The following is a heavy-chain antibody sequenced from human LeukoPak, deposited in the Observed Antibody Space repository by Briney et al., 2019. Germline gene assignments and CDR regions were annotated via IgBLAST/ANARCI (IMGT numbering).Heavy chain of an antibody. Sequence: ASVKVSCKTSGYTFTGYYMHWVRQAPGQGLEWMGRINPNSGGRNYAQKFQGWVTMTRDTSISTAYMELNRLRSDDTAVYYCARDRHYGSGSYYFDYWGQGTLVIVSS. CDR3: ARDRHYGSGSYYFDY. CDR1: GYTFTGYY. J-gene: IGHJ4*02. D-gene: IGHD3-10*01. CDR2: INPNSGGR. V-gene: IGHV1-2*04.